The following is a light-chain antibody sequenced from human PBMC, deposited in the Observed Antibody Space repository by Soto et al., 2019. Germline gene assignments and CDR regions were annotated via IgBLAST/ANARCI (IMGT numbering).Light chain of an antibody. J-gene: IGKJ1*01. Sequence: DIQMTQSPSSLSASVGDRVTITCRASQSLSIYLNWYQQKPGKAPKLLIYAASSLQSGVPSRFSGSGSGTEFTLTISSLQPDDFATYYCQQYNSYSGTFGQGTKV. CDR1: QSLSIY. V-gene: IGKV1-39*01. CDR2: AAS. CDR3: QQYNSYSGT.